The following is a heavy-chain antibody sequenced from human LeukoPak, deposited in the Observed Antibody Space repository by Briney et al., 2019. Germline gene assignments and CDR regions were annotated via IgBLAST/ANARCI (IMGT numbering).Heavy chain of an antibody. D-gene: IGHD4-11*01. V-gene: IGHV4-34*01. J-gene: IGHJ6*03. CDR3: ARRVPYSNYDNGLDYYMDV. CDR2: INHSGST. Sequence: PSETLSLTCAVYGGSFSGYYWSWIRQPPGKGLEWIGEINHSGSTNYNPSLKSRVTISVDTSKNQFSLKLSSVTAADTAVYYCARRVPYSNYDNGLDYYMDVWGKGTTVTVSS. CDR1: GGSFSGYY.